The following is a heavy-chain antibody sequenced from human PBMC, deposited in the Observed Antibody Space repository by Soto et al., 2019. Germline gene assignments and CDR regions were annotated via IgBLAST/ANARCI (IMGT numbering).Heavy chain of an antibody. V-gene: IGHV3-30*19. CDR3: ARDADTNSHYSLLDY. CDR2: IWYDGSKT. J-gene: IGHJ4*02. Sequence: QVQLVESGGGVVQSGRSLRLSCVTSGFRFTGYGMHWVRQAPGKGLDWVAVIWYDGSKTYYADSVQGRFSISRDSSKNTVYLQMNSLRDEDTAVYYCARDADTNSHYSLLDYWGQGTLVTVSS. D-gene: IGHD2-8*01. CDR1: GFRFTGYG.